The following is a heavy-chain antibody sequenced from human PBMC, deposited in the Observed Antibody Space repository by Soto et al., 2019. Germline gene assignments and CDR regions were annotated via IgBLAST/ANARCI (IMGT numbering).Heavy chain of an antibody. D-gene: IGHD2-15*01. V-gene: IGHV3-23*01. CDR1: GFTLDTYA. Sequence: GGSLRLSCAASGFTLDTYAMSWVRQAPGKGLEWVSAISGSGAKTYYADSVKGRFTISRDNSKNTLYLQMNSLRAEDTAVYHCAKLECSGGSCYSGRLVDYFYYYMDVWGKGTTVTVSS. CDR2: ISGSGAKT. J-gene: IGHJ6*03. CDR3: AKLECSGGSCYSGRLVDYFYYYMDV.